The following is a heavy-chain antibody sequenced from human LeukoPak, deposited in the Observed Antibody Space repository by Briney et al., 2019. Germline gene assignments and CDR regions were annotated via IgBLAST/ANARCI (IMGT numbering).Heavy chain of an antibody. CDR2: IIPIFGTA. Sequence: PVKVSCKASGGTFSSYAISWVRQAPGQGLEWMGGIIPIFGTANYAQKFQGRVTITTDESTSTAYMELSSLRSEDTAVYYCARDTGRGYSYGSPEYFQHWGQGTLVTVSS. V-gene: IGHV1-69*05. CDR1: GGTFSSYA. D-gene: IGHD5-18*01. CDR3: ARDTGRGYSYGSPEYFQH. J-gene: IGHJ1*01.